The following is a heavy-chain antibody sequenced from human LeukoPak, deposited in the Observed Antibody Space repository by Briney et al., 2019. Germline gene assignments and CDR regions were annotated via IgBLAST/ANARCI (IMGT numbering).Heavy chain of an antibody. CDR2: INPNSGGT. CDR3: ARDSGSGSYAYYYYYGMDV. D-gene: IGHD3-10*01. Sequence: ASVKVSCKASGYTFTGYYMHWVRQAPGQGVEWMGWINPNSGGTNYAQKFQGRVTMTRDTSISTAYMELSRLRSDDTAVYYCARDSGSGSYAYYYYYGMDVWGQGTTVTVSS. V-gene: IGHV1-2*02. J-gene: IGHJ6*02. CDR1: GYTFTGYY.